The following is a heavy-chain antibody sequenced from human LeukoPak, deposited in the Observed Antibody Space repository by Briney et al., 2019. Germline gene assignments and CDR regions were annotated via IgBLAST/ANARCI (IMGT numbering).Heavy chain of an antibody. CDR3: AKDREDSAMISGVFDL. D-gene: IGHD5-18*01. J-gene: IGHJ2*01. CDR1: GFTVNNNY. V-gene: IGHV3-53*01. CDR2: IYGDGST. Sequence: GGSLRLSCTASGFTVNNNYMTWVRQAPGKGLEWVSVIYGDGSTYDADSVEGRFTISRDNSKNTVSLQLSSLRVEDTAVYFCAKDREDSAMISGVFDLWGRGTLVTVSS.